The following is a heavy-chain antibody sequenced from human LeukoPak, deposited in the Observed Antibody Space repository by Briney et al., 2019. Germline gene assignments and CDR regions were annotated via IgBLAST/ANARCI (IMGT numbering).Heavy chain of an antibody. V-gene: IGHV3-11*06. CDR2: ISSSSSYT. Sequence: GGSLRLSCAASGFTFSDYYMSWIRQAPGKGLEWVSYISSSSSYTNYADSVKGRFTISRDNAKNSLYLQMNSLRAGDTAVYYCARLDLIWRQLADYWGKGTVVTVSS. J-gene: IGHJ4*02. CDR1: GFTFSDYY. D-gene: IGHD6-6*01. CDR3: ARLDLIWRQLADY.